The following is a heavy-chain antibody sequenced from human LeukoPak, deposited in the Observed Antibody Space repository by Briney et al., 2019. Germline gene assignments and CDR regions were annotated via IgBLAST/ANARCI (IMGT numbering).Heavy chain of an antibody. V-gene: IGHV1-18*01. CDR3: ARAYYSPFDY. CDR2: ISAYNGNT. Sequence: GASVKASCKASGYTFTSFGISWVRQAPGLGPEWMGWISAYNGNTNYAQKLQGRVTMTTDTSTSTAYMELRSLRSDDTAVYYCARAYYSPFDYWGQGTLVTVSS. J-gene: IGHJ4*02. CDR1: GYTFTSFG. D-gene: IGHD1-26*01.